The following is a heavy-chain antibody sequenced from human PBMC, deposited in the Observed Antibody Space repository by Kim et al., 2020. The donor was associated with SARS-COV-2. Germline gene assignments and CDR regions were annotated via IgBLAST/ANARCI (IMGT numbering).Heavy chain of an antibody. V-gene: IGHV1-69*02. J-gene: IGHJ4*01. CDR3: ASLIAAAVTGNY. Sequence: NDAQKFQGRITITADKSTSTAYMELGSLRSEDTAVYYCASLIAAAVTGNYWGQGTLVTVSS. D-gene: IGHD6-13*01.